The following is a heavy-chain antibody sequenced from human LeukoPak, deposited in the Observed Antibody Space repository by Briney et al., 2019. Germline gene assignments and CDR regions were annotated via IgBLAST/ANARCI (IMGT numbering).Heavy chain of an antibody. V-gene: IGHV1-18*01. CDR3: ARDFFHGHCAGLSCFLLDY. CDR1: GYTFTRYG. J-gene: IGHJ4*02. CDR2: ISANNGDT. D-gene: IGHD2-15*01. Sequence: GASVKVFCKASGYTFTRYGISWVRQAPGQGLEWMGWISANNGDTNSAQKFQDRVTMTTDTSTSTAYMELRSLRSDDTAVYYCARDFFHGHCAGLSCFLLDYWGQGSLVTVSS.